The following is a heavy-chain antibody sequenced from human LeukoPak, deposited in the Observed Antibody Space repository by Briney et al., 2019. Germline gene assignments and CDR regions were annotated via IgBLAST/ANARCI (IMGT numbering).Heavy chain of an antibody. CDR1: GFTVSAYA. V-gene: IGHV3-23*01. D-gene: IGHD3-10*01. CDR3: AARKVRGVWFYLDY. Sequence: GGSLRLSCAASGFTVSAYAMAWVRQAPGKGLEWVSAIYDDNTYYADSVKGRFAISTDNSKNTLYLQMNSLRVEDTAVYFCAARKVRGVWFYLDYWGQGTLVTVSS. J-gene: IGHJ4*02. CDR2: IYDDNT.